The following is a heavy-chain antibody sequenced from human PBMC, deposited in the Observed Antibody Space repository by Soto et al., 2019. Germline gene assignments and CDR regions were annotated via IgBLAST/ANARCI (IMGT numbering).Heavy chain of an antibody. CDR3: AREYTETVDGPTPFYFDY. D-gene: IGHD6-19*01. Sequence: SETLSLTCSVSGDSISAYYWSWIRQSAGKGLEWIGRTYITGDTNYNPSLKSRVTMSLDTSKNQLSLKLSSVTAADTAVYYCAREYTETVDGPTPFYFDYWGQGTPVTVSS. J-gene: IGHJ4*02. CDR1: GDSISAYY. CDR2: TYITGDT. V-gene: IGHV4-4*07.